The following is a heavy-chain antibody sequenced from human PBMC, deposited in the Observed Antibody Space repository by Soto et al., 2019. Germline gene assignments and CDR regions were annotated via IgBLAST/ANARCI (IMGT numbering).Heavy chain of an antibody. CDR3: ARERTVAGNDY. CDR1: GYTFTIYD. V-gene: IGHV1-8*01. CDR2: MNPNSGNT. J-gene: IGHJ4*02. D-gene: IGHD6-19*01. Sequence: ASVKVSCKASGYTFTIYDINWVRQATGQGLEWMGWMNPNSGNTGYAQKFQGRVTMTRNTSISTAYIELSSLRSEDTAVYYCARERTVAGNDYWGQGTLVTVSS.